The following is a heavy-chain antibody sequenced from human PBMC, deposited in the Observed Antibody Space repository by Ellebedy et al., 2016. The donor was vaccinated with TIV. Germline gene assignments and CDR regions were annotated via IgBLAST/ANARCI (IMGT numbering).Heavy chain of an antibody. J-gene: IGHJ3*02. CDR1: GFTFSSHW. CDR2: INEDGSDR. V-gene: IGHV3-7*01. CDR3: ASGAYDI. Sequence: GESLKISCAASGFTFSSHWMNWVRQAPGKRLERVANINEDGSDRYYVDSVKGRFTISRDNAKISLYLQMNSLTAEDTAVYYCASGAYDIWGQGTMVTVSS.